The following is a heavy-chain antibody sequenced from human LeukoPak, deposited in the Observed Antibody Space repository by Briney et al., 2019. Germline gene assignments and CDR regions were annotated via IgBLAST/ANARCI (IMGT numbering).Heavy chain of an antibody. J-gene: IGHJ4*02. Sequence: PGGSLRLSCAASGFTFSSYWMSWVRQAPGKGLEWVANIKQDGSEKYYVDSVKGRFTISRDNAKNSLYLQMNSLRAEDTALYYCARDMGYDSSGYYYWGQGTLVTVSS. CDR1: GFTFSSYW. D-gene: IGHD3-22*01. CDR3: ARDMGYDSSGYYY. CDR2: IKQDGSEK. V-gene: IGHV3-7*03.